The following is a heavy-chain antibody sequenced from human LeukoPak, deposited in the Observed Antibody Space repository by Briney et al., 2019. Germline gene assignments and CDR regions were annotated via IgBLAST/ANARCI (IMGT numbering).Heavy chain of an antibody. CDR1: GFTFSNYA. Sequence: GGSLRLSCAASGFTFSNYAMRWVRQAPGKGLEWVSGISGSGDSTYYADSVKGRFTISRDNSKNTLYLQMNSLRAEDTAVYYCARRIIHYGGWFDPWGQGTLVTVSS. D-gene: IGHD4-23*01. CDR2: ISGSGDST. CDR3: ARRIIHYGGWFDP. J-gene: IGHJ5*02. V-gene: IGHV3-23*01.